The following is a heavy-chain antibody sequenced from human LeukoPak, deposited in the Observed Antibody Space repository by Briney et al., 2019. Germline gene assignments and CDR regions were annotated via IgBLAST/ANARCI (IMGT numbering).Heavy chain of an antibody. CDR3: ARDRTLYYGNSGLDY. V-gene: IGHV3-48*03. CDR2: ISSSGSTI. D-gene: IGHD3-22*01. CDR1: GFTFSSYE. Sequence: GGSLRLSCAASGFTFSSYEMNWVRQAPGKGLEWVSYISSSGSTIYYADSVKGRFTISRDNSKNTLYLQMNSLRAEDTAVYYCARDRTLYYGNSGLDYWGQGTLVTVSS. J-gene: IGHJ4*02.